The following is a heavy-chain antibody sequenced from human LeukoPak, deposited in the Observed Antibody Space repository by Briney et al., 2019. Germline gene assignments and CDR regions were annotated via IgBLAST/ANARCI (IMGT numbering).Heavy chain of an antibody. D-gene: IGHD6-19*01. CDR3: ALNRGSGWYFHY. V-gene: IGHV3-30*04. CDR1: GFIFSNYA. J-gene: IGHJ4*02. CDR2: ISYDGSNK. Sequence: PGGSLRLPCAASGFIFSNYAMHWVRQAPGKGLEWVAVISYDGSNKYADSVKGRFTTSRDNSKNTLYLEMNSLRPEDTAVYYCALNRGSGWYFHYWGQGTLVTVSS.